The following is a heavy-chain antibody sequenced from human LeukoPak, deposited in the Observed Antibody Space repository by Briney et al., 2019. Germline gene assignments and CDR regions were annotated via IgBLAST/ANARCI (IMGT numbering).Heavy chain of an antibody. J-gene: IGHJ5*02. V-gene: IGHV3-21*01. CDR3: ASYYDILTGPFDP. D-gene: IGHD3-9*01. CDR2: ISSSSCYI. CDR1: GFTFSSYS. Sequence: PGGSLRLSCAASGFTFSSYSMNWVRQAPGKGLEWVSSISSSSCYIYYADSVKGRFTISRDNAKNSLYLQMNSLRAEDTAVYYCASYYDILTGPFDPWGQGTLVTVSS.